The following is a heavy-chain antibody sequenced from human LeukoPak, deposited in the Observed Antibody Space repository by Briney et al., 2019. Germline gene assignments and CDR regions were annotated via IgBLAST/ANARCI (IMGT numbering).Heavy chain of an antibody. Sequence: SETLSLTCTVSGGSISSYYWSWIRQPAGKGLEWIGRIYTSGSITYNPSLKSRVSMSVDTSKNQFSLKLSSVTAADTAVYYCARGVVGATTVWYFDLWGRGTLVTVSS. CDR3: ARGVVGATTVWYFDL. D-gene: IGHD1-26*01. V-gene: IGHV4-4*07. J-gene: IGHJ2*01. CDR2: IYTSGSI. CDR1: GGSISSYY.